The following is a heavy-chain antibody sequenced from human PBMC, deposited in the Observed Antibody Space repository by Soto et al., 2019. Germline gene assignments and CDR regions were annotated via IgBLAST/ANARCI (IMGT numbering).Heavy chain of an antibody. CDR1: GGTFSSYA. Sequence: QVQLVQSGAEVKKPGSSVKVSCKASGGTFSSYAISWVRQAPGQGLEWMGGIIPIFGTANYAQKFQGRVTIPADKSTSPAYMEMSSLRSEDTAVYYCARGEDTAMVTGGWFDPWGQGTLVTVSS. V-gene: IGHV1-69*06. J-gene: IGHJ5*02. D-gene: IGHD5-18*01. CDR3: ARGEDTAMVTGGWFDP. CDR2: IIPIFGTA.